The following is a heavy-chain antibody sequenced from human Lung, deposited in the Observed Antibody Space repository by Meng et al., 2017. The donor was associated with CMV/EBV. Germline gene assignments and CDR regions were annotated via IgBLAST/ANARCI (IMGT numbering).Heavy chain of an antibody. J-gene: IGHJ4*02. CDR2: ISGTTDYI. CDR3: TRGVFDY. CDR1: GFTFSDYG. V-gene: IGHV3-21*06. Sequence: GGSLRLSCATSGFTFSDYGMNWVRQAPGKGLEWVALISGTTDYIYYADSIKGRFTVSRDDAKNALYLQMNNLRAEDTALYYCTRGVFDYWGQRAMVTVSS.